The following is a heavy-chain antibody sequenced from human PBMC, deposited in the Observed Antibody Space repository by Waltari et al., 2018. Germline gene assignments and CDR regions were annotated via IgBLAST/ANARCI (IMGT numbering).Heavy chain of an antibody. CDR2: ISYTGST. V-gene: IGHV4-59*08. CDR1: GDSISSYY. J-gene: IGHJ4*02. Sequence: QVQLQESGPGLVKPSETLSLTCTVSGDSISSYYWNWIRQPPGKGLEWIGYISYTGSTNYNPSLKSRVTFSVDTSKNQFSMKLSSATAADTAVYYCARALVTTRIYFDYWGLGTLVTVSS. D-gene: IGHD5-12*01. CDR3: ARALVTTRIYFDY.